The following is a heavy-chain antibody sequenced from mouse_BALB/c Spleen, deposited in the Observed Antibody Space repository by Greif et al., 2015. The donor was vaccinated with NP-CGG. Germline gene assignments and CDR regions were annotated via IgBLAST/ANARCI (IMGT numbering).Heavy chain of an antibody. Sequence: VQLQQSGAELVKPGASVKLSYTASGFNIKDTYMHWVKQRPEQGLEWIGRIDPANGNTKYDPKFQGKATITADTSSNTAYHQLSSLTSEDTAVYYCARSDGFAYCGQGTLVTVSA. J-gene: IGHJ3*01. CDR1: GFNIKDTY. CDR3: ARSDGFAY. V-gene: IGHV14-3*02. CDR2: IDPANGNT.